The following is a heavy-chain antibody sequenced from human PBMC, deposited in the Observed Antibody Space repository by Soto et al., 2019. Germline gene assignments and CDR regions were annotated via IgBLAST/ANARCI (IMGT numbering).Heavy chain of an antibody. CDR2: INHRGST. Sequence: SETLSLTCAVYGGSFSGYYWSWIRQPPGKGLEWVGEINHRGSTNYNPSLKSRVTISVDTSKNQFSLKLSSVTAADTAVYYCARGGYSKVFDPWGQGTLVTVSS. D-gene: IGHD4-4*01. J-gene: IGHJ5*02. CDR1: GGSFSGYY. CDR3: ARGGYSKVFDP. V-gene: IGHV4-34*01.